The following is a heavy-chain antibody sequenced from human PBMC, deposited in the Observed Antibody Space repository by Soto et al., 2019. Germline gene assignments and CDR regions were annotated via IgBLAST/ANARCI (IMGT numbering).Heavy chain of an antibody. CDR1: SGSIDNVYW. CDR3: AAGYSSRRSYYYYGMDV. J-gene: IGHJ6*02. CDR2: ASHDGVT. Sequence: SETLSLTCAVSSGSIDNVYWWSWVRQSPGKGLEWIGEASHDGVTNYNPSLKSRVTISVDTSKNQFSLKLSSVTAADTAVYYCAAGYSSRRSYYYYGMDVWGQGTTVTVSS. V-gene: IGHV4-4*02. D-gene: IGHD6-13*01.